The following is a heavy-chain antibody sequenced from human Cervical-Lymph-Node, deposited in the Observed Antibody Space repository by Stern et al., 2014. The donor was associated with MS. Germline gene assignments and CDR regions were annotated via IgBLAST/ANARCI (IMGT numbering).Heavy chain of an antibody. J-gene: IGHJ5*02. V-gene: IGHV1-18*01. D-gene: IGHD5-24*01. CDR1: GYSFSTYG. CDR2: ISGYNGET. CDR3: ARGDGSRNWFGP. Sequence: QVQLVQSGADVKKPGASVKVSCKASGYSFSTYGITWVRQAPGQGLEWMGWISGYNGETNYAEKLQGRVTMTTDTSTNTAYMELRSLRSDDTAIYYCARGDGSRNWFGPWGQGTLVTVSS.